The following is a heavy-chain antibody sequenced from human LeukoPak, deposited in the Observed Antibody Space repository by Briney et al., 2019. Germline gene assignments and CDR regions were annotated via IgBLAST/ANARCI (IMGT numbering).Heavy chain of an antibody. CDR2: IYHSGST. J-gene: IGHJ3*02. Sequence: SGTLSLTCAVSGGSISSSNWWSWVRQPPGKGLEWIGEIYHSGSTNYNPSLKSRVTISVDKSKNQFSLKLSSVTAADTAVYYCARDLGTIFGVPDAFDIWGQGTMVTVSS. CDR1: GGSISSSNW. V-gene: IGHV4-4*02. CDR3: ARDLGTIFGVPDAFDI. D-gene: IGHD3-3*01.